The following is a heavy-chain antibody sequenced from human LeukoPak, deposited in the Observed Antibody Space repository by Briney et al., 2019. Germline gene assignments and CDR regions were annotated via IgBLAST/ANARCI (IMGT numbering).Heavy chain of an antibody. V-gene: IGHV3-21*01. D-gene: IGHD5-18*01. CDR3: AREGYTQYYFDC. J-gene: IGHJ4*02. CDR1: DFTFSSYS. Sequence: GGSLRRSCAASDFTFSSYSMNWVRQAPGRGLEWVSSISSSSSYMYYADSVKGRFTISRDNAKNSLYLQMNSLRAEDTAVYYCAREGYTQYYFDCWGQGTLVTVSS. CDR2: ISSSSSYM.